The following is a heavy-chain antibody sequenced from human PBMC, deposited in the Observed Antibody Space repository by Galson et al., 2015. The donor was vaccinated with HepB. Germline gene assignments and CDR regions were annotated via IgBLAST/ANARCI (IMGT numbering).Heavy chain of an antibody. CDR3: AAGASSGWYCFDY. CDR2: ISGSGSST. CDR1: GFTFSSYA. D-gene: IGHD6-19*01. Sequence: LRLSCAASGFTFSSYAMTWVRQAPGKGLEWVSAISGSGSSTYYADSVKGRFTISRDNSKNTVYLQMNNLRAEDTAVYFCAAGASSGWYCFDYWGQGILVTVSS. J-gene: IGHJ4*02. V-gene: IGHV3-23*01.